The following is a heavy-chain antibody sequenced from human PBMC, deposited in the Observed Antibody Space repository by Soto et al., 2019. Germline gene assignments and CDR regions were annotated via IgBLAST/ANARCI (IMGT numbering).Heavy chain of an antibody. Sequence: QVQLVESGGGVVQPGRSLRLSCAASGFIFSSYGMHWVRQAPGKGLEWVAVISYDENNKHYADSVKGRFTISRDNSKNPLDLQMNSLRDEYTAVYYCARSTTWSPSYCYYALDVWGQGTTVTVSS. D-gene: IGHD4-17*01. CDR2: ISYDENNK. CDR1: GFIFSSYG. V-gene: IGHV3-30*03. J-gene: IGHJ6*02. CDR3: ARSTTWSPSYCYYALDV.